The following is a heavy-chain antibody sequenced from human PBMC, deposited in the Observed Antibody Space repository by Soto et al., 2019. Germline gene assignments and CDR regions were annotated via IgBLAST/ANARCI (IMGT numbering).Heavy chain of an antibody. CDR3: ASKDTAMVAPYYYYGMDV. J-gene: IGHJ6*02. V-gene: IGHV5-10-1*01. D-gene: IGHD5-18*01. Sequence: GESLKISCKGSGYSFTSYWISWVRQMPGKGLEWMGRIDPSDSYTNYSPSFQGHVTISADKSISTAYLQWSSLKASDTAMYYCASKDTAMVAPYYYYGMDVWGQGTTVTVSS. CDR2: IDPSDSYT. CDR1: GYSFTSYW.